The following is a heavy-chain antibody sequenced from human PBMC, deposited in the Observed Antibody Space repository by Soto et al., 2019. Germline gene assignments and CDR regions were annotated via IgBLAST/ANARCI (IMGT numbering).Heavy chain of an antibody. J-gene: IGHJ4*02. D-gene: IGHD2-15*01. V-gene: IGHV1-18*01. Sequence: QVQLVQSGAEVKKPGASVKVSCKASGYTFTSYGISWVRQAPGQGLEWMGWTSAYNGNTNYAQKLQGRFTMTTDTSTSTAYMELRSLRADDTAVYYCARDEDCSGGSCYSNCDYWGQGTLVTVSS. CDR1: GYTFTSYG. CDR3: ARDEDCSGGSCYSNCDY. CDR2: TSAYNGNT.